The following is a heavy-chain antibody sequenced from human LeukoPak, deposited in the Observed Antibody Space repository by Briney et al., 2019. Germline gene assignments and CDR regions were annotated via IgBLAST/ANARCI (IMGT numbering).Heavy chain of an antibody. Sequence: PGGSLRLSCTASGFTFGDYAMTWVRQAPGKGLEWVSYISSSSSTIYCADSVKGRFTISRDNAKNSLYLQMNSLRAEDTAVYYCARNHYYDSSGYPDYWGQGTLVTVSS. CDR1: GFTFGDYA. D-gene: IGHD3-22*01. J-gene: IGHJ4*02. V-gene: IGHV3-48*01. CDR2: ISSSSSTI. CDR3: ARNHYYDSSGYPDY.